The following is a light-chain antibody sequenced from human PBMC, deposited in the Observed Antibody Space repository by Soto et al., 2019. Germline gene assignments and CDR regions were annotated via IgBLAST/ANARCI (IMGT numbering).Light chain of an antibody. CDR3: SSYTTSSTVI. CDR1: NSDVGAYNY. CDR2: EVS. Sequence: QPVLTQPASVSGSPGQSITISCTGSNSDVGAYNYVSWYQQHPGKAPKLMIYEVSNRPSGVSNRFSGSKSGNTASLTISGLQAEDEADYCCSSYTTSSTVIFGGGTKVTVL. J-gene: IGLJ2*01. V-gene: IGLV2-14*01.